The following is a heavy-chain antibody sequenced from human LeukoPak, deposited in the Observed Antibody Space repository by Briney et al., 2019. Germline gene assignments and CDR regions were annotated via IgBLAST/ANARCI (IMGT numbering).Heavy chain of an antibody. D-gene: IGHD3-10*02. CDR2: ISSSGSTI. V-gene: IGHV3-48*03. Sequence: GGSLRLSYAASGFTFSSYEMNWVRQAPGKGLEWVSYISSSGSTIYYANSVKGRFTISRDNAKNSLYLQMNSLRAEDTAVYYCAELGITMIGGVWGKGTTVTISS. CDR3: AELGITMIGGV. J-gene: IGHJ6*04. CDR1: GFTFSSYE.